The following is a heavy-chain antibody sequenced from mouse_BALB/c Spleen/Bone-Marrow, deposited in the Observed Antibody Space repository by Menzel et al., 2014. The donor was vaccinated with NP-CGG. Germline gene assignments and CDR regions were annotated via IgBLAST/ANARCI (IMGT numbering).Heavy chain of an antibody. CDR1: GFTFSSYA. J-gene: IGHJ3*01. CDR3: ARKSYYDYDGRPWFAY. Sequence: EVQVVESGGGLVKPGGSLKNSCAASGFTFSSYAMSWVRQTPEKRLEWVATISSGGSYTYYPDSVKGRFTISRDNAKNTLYLQMSSLRSEDTAMYYCARKSYYDYDGRPWFAYWGQGTLVTVSA. CDR2: ISSGGSYT. V-gene: IGHV5-9-3*01. D-gene: IGHD2-4*01.